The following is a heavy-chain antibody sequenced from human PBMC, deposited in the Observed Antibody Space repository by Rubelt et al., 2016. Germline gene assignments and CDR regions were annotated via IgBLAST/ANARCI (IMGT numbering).Heavy chain of an antibody. J-gene: IGHJ4*02. V-gene: IGHV4-38-2*02. CDR3: ARSPGIAVAEFDY. Sequence: QVQLQESGPGQVKPSGTLSLTCTVSGYSISSGYYWGWIRQPPGKGLEWIGSIYYSGSTYYNPSLKSRVTISVDTSKNQCSLKLSSVTAADTAVYYCARSPGIAVAEFDYWGQGTLVTVSS. CDR2: IYYSGST. CDR1: GYSISSGYY. D-gene: IGHD6-19*01.